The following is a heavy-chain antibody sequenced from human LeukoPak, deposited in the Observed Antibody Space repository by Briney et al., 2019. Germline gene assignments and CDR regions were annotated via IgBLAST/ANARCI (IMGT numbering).Heavy chain of an antibody. CDR2: ISYDGSNK. J-gene: IGHJ3*02. D-gene: IGHD2-15*01. V-gene: IGHV3-30*04. Sequence: PGGSLRLSCAASGFTFSSYAMHWVRQAPGKGLEWVAVISYDGSNKYYADSVKGRFTISRDNSKNTLYLQMNSLRAEDTAVYYCEVAWDAFDIWGQGTMVTVSS. CDR1: GFTFSSYA. CDR3: EVAWDAFDI.